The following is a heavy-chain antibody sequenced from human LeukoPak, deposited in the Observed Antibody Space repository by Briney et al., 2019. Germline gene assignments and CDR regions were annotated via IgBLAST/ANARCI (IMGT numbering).Heavy chain of an antibody. CDR2: ISSSSSTI. D-gene: IGHD3-16*01. J-gene: IGHJ4*02. CDR3: ASFPGGENY. CDR1: GFTFSSYS. V-gene: IGHV3-48*01. Sequence: PPGGSLRLSCAASGFTFSSYSMNWVRQAPWKGQEWVSYISSSSSTIYYADSVKGRFTISRDNAKNSLYLQMNSLRAEDTAVYYCASFPGGENYWGQGTLVTVSS.